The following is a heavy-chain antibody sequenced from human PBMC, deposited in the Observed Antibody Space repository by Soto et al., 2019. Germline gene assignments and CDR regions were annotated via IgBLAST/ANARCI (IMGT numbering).Heavy chain of an antibody. Sequence: SETLSLTCTVSDGSISSSSYYWGGIRQPPGKGLEWIGSIYYSGSTYYNPSLKSRVTISVDTSKNQFSLKLSSVTAADTAVYYCARQGVYGRFDPWGQGTLVTVSS. CDR2: IYYSGST. CDR1: DGSISSSSYY. J-gene: IGHJ5*02. V-gene: IGHV4-39*01. CDR3: ARQGVYGRFDP. D-gene: IGHD3-10*01.